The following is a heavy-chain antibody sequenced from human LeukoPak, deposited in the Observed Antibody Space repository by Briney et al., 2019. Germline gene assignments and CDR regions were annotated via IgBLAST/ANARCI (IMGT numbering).Heavy chain of an antibody. Sequence: GGSLRLSCAASGLTYSACYMSWIRQAPGKGLEWISYISNSGSYTNYADSVMGRFTISRDNAENSLFLQMDSLRAEDTAVYYCARAMGLGPGCHFDYWGQGTLVTVSS. CDR1: GLTYSACY. CDR3: ARAMGLGPGCHFDY. V-gene: IGHV3-11*03. CDR2: ISNSGSYT. J-gene: IGHJ4*02. D-gene: IGHD2-8*01.